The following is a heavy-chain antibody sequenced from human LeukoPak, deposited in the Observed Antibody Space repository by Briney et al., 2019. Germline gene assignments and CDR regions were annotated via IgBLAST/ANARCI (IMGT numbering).Heavy chain of an antibody. J-gene: IGHJ4*02. CDR1: GFTFSSYG. CDR3: AKVASDSSGWYHFDY. V-gene: IGHV3-53*01. D-gene: IGHD6-19*01. Sequence: GGSLRLSCAASGFTFSSYGMHWVRQAPGKGLEWVSIIYSGGNTNYADSVKGRFTISRDNSRNTLYLQMNSLRAEDTAVYYCAKVASDSSGWYHFDYWGQGTLVNVCS. CDR2: IYSGGNT.